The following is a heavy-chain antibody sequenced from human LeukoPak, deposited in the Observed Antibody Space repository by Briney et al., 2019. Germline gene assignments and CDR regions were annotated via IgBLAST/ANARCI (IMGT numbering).Heavy chain of an antibody. Sequence: GGSLRLSCAASGFTFSSYGMHWVRQAPGKGLEWVAFIRYDGSNKYYADSVKGRFTISRDNSKNTLYLQMNSLRAEDTAVYYCAKDRLRVLLWFGELFDWGQGTLVTVSS. CDR3: AKDRLRVLLWFGELFD. J-gene: IGHJ4*02. CDR2: IRYDGSNK. CDR1: GFTFSSYG. V-gene: IGHV3-30*02. D-gene: IGHD3-10*01.